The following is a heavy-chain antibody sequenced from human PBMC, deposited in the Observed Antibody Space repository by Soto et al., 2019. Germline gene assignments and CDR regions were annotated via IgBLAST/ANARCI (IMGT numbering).Heavy chain of an antibody. CDR3: ARPPPLGYCSGGSCYGAGLGPFDI. V-gene: IGHV4-39*01. D-gene: IGHD2-15*01. Sequence: QLQLQESGPGLVKPSETLSLTCTVSGGSISSSSYYWGWIRQPPGKGLEWIGSIYYSGSTYYNPSLKGRVTISVDTSKNQFSLKLSSVTAADTAVYYCARPPPLGYCSGGSCYGAGLGPFDIWGQGTMVTVSS. CDR1: GGSISSSSYY. J-gene: IGHJ3*02. CDR2: IYYSGST.